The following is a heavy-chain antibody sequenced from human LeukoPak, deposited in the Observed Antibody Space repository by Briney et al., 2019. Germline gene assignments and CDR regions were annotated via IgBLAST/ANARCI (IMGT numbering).Heavy chain of an antibody. CDR1: GGSIGNYY. J-gene: IGHJ4*02. CDR3: ARGLSGSYYDY. CDR2: IFYGGGT. Sequence: SETLSLTCTVSGGSIGNYYWSWMRQPPGKGLEWIGYIFYGGGTKYNPSLKSRVTISVDTSKNQFSLKLSPVTAADTAVYYCARGLSGSYYDYWGQGTLVTVSS. V-gene: IGHV4-59*01. D-gene: IGHD1-26*01.